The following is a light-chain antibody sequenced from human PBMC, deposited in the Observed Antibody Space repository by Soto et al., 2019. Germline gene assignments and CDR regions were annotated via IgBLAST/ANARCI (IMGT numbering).Light chain of an antibody. V-gene: IGKV3D-20*02. CDR2: ADS. J-gene: IGKJ5*01. Sequence: EIVLTQSPGTLSLSPGERATLSCRASHTISSSYLAWYQQKPGQAPRLLIYADSNRATGIPARFSGSGSGTDFTLTISSLEPEDFSVYYCQQRYNWPITFGQGTRLEIK. CDR1: HTISSSY. CDR3: QQRYNWPIT.